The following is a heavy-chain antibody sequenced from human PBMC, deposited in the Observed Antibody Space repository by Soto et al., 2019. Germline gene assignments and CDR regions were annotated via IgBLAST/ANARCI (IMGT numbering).Heavy chain of an antibody. D-gene: IGHD2-15*01. J-gene: IGHJ4*02. CDR2: IRSKAYGGTT. CDR3: TRDPGAYCSGGSCYFDY. V-gene: IGHV3-49*03. Sequence: GGSLRLSCTASGFTFGDYAMSWFRQAPGKGLEWVGFIRSKAYGGTTEYAASVKGRFTISRDDSKSIAYLQMNSLKTEDTAVYYCTRDPGAYCSGGSCYFDYWGQGTLVTVSS. CDR1: GFTFGDYA.